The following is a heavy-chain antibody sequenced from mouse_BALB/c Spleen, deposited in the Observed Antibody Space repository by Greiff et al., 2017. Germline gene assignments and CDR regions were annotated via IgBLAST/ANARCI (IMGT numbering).Heavy chain of an antibody. V-gene: IGHV1-9*01. D-gene: IGHD2-14*01. CDR1: GYTFSSYW. CDR2: ILPGSGST. CDR3: ARGGYDDGWFAY. J-gene: IGHJ3*01. Sequence: VQLQQSGAELMKPGASVKISCKATGYTFSSYWIEWVKQRPGHGLEWIGEILPGSGSTNYNEKFKGKATFTADTSSNTAYMQLSSLTSEDSAVYYCARGGYDDGWFAYWGQGTLVTVSA.